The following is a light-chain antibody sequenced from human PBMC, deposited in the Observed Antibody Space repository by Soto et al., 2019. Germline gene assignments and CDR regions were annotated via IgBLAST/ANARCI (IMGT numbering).Light chain of an antibody. Sequence: QSALTQPASGSGSPGQSITISCTGTSSDLSGYNYVSWYQQLPGKAPQLIIYDVSNRPSGVSHRFSGSKSGTTASLTISGLQAEDEAEYYCSSYTSSITLRLFGGGTKLTVL. CDR3: SSYTSSITLRL. CDR2: DVS. J-gene: IGLJ2*01. CDR1: SSDLSGYNY. V-gene: IGLV2-14*03.